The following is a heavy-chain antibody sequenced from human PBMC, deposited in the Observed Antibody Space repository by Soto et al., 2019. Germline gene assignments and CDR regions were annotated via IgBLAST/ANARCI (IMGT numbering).Heavy chain of an antibody. V-gene: IGHV4-34*01. CDR3: ARGRGFMSRNALDL. J-gene: IGHJ3*01. CDR1: GGSFRGYY. Sequence: QVQLQRWGAGLLRPSETLSLTCAVSGGSFRGYYWTWLRQCPGRGLEWIGEINHSGSTNSNPSLKSRLTITVDTSKTQFSMNLTSLSAADAAVYYCARGRGFMSRNALDLWGQGTRVIVSS. CDR2: INHSGST.